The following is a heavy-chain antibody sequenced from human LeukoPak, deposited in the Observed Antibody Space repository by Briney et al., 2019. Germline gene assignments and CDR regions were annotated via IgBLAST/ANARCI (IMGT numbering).Heavy chain of an antibody. V-gene: IGHV3-7*01. D-gene: IGHD3-3*01. CDR2: IKEDGSEK. CDR3: ARVTTIFGVLKYYYYMDV. CDR1: GLMFRNSD. Sequence: PGGSLRLSCKVSGLMFRNSDMHWVRQAPGKGLEWVANIKEDGSEKYYVDSVKGRLTISRDNAKNSLYLQMNSLRAEDTAVYYCARVTTIFGVLKYYYYMDVWGKGTTVTVSS. J-gene: IGHJ6*03.